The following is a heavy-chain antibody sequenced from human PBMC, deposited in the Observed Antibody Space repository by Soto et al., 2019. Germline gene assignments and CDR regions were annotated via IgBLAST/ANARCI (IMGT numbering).Heavy chain of an antibody. J-gene: IGHJ4*02. CDR3: ARDARELRNPAAHFDF. CDR2: IPHDGSDN. Sequence: QVQLVESGGGVVQPGRSLRLSCVASGFTFSSYAMHWVRQAPGKGLDWVAVIPHDGSDNYYADSVKGRFTISRDNSKNALYLQTNSLRPEDTAVYFCARDARELRNPAAHFDFWGQGTLVTVSS. CDR1: GFTFSSYA. D-gene: IGHD1-7*01. V-gene: IGHV3-30-3*01.